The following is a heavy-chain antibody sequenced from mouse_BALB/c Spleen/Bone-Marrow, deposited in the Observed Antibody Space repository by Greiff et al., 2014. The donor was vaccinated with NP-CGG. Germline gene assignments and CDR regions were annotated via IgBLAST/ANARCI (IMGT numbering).Heavy chain of an antibody. J-gene: IGHJ2*01. CDR3: ARFPFYYGSSFYYFDY. D-gene: IGHD1-1*01. CDR1: GYTFTSYW. Sequence: DLVKPGASVKLSCKASGYTFTSYWVNWIKKRPGQGLEWIGRIGPGSGSTYYNEMFKGKATLTVDTSSSTAYIQLSSLSSEDSAVYLCARFPFYYGSSFYYFDYWGQGTTLTVSS. CDR2: IGPGSGST. V-gene: IGHV1S41*01.